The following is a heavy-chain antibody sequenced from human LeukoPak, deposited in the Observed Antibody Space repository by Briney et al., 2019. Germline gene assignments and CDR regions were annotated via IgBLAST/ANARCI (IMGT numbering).Heavy chain of an antibody. V-gene: IGHV3-30-3*01. Sequence: PGGSLRLSCAASGFTFSSYAMHWVRQAPGKGLEWVAVISYDGSNKYYADSVKGRFTISRDNSKNTLYLQMSSLRAEDTAVYYCARPCSGWYDGGGGFDYWGQGTLVTVSS. J-gene: IGHJ4*02. D-gene: IGHD6-19*01. CDR3: ARPCSGWYDGGGGFDY. CDR2: ISYDGSNK. CDR1: GFTFSSYA.